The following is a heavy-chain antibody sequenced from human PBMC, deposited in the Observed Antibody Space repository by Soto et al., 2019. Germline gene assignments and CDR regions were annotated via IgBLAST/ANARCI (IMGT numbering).Heavy chain of an antibody. CDR1: GFTLTNYW. CDR2: IDGVGTGT. Sequence: GSLRLSCAASGFTLTNYWMHWVRQVPGKGLVWVSRIDGVGTGTSYSDSVRGRFTISRDKAENTLYLQMNSLRDDDTAVYYCTTVFDYWGQGTPVTVSS. V-gene: IGHV3-74*01. J-gene: IGHJ4*02. CDR3: TTVFDY.